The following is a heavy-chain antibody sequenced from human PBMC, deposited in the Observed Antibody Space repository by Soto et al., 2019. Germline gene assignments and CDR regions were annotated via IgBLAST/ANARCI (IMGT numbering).Heavy chain of an antibody. V-gene: IGHV3-21*01. D-gene: IGHD5-18*01. CDR2: ISSSSSYI. J-gene: IGHJ5*02. CDR3: AREADSYGTNWFDH. Sequence: EVQLVESGGGLVKPGGSLRLSCAASGFTFSSYSMNWVRQAPGKGLEWVSSISSSSSYIYYADSVKGRFTISRDNAKNSLYLQMNSLRAEDTAVYYCAREADSYGTNWFDHWGQGTLVTVSS. CDR1: GFTFSSYS.